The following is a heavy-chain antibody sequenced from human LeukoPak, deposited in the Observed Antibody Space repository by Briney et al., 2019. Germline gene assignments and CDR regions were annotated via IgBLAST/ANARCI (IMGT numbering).Heavy chain of an antibody. CDR3: ARLWSGYRPPDY. D-gene: IGHD3-3*01. V-gene: IGHV4-39*01. Sequence: SETLSLTCTVSGGSIISSSYYWGWIRQPPGKGLEWLGSIYYSGSTYQNPSLKSRLTISVDTSKNQLSLKLSSVTAADTAVYYCARLWSGYRPPDYWGQGTLVTVSS. CDR2: IYYSGST. CDR1: GGSIISSSYY. J-gene: IGHJ4*02.